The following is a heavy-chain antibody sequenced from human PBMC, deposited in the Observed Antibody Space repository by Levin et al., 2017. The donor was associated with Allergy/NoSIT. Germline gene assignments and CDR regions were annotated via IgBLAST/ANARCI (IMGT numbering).Heavy chain of an antibody. Sequence: LSLTCAASGFTFSSYSMNWVRQAPGKGLEWVSSISSSSSYIYYADSVKGRFTISRDNAKNSLYLQMNSLRAEDTAVYYCARVGEARAARKHFDYWGQGTLVTVSS. CDR2: ISSSSSYI. V-gene: IGHV3-21*01. J-gene: IGHJ4*02. CDR3: ARVGEARAARKHFDY. CDR1: GFTFSSYS. D-gene: IGHD1-14*01.